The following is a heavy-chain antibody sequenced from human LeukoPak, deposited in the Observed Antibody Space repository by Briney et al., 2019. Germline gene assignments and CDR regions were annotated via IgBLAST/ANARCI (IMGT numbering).Heavy chain of an antibody. CDR1: GFTFSNYA. Sequence: PGGSLRLSCAASGFTFSNYAMTWVRQAPGKGLEWVSVIYTTGLTYYKGSVKGRFTVSRDNSRTTVYLQMSSLRVEDTAVYYCARGASRAFDIWGQGTMVTVSS. CDR3: ARGASRAFDI. CDR2: IYTTGLT. V-gene: IGHV3-23*05. J-gene: IGHJ3*02.